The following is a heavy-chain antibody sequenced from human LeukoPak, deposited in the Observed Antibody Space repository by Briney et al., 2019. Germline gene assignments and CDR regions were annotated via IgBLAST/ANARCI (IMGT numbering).Heavy chain of an antibody. D-gene: IGHD6-13*01. Sequence: TGGSLRLSCAASGFTFSNYNMNWVRQAPGKGLEWIGEINHSGSTNYNPSLKSRVTISIDTSKNQFSLEMSSVTAADTAVYYCARGRGARSSRWYNWFDPWGQGTLVTVSS. CDR3: ARGRGARSSRWYNWFDP. CDR1: GFTFSNYN. CDR2: INHSGST. J-gene: IGHJ5*02. V-gene: IGHV4-34*01.